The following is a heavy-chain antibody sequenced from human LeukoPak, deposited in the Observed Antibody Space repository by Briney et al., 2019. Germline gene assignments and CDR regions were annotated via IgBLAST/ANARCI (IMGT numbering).Heavy chain of an antibody. D-gene: IGHD2-2*01. J-gene: IGHJ5*02. V-gene: IGHV5-51*01. CDR2: IYPGDSDT. Sequence: GASLQISCKGSGYSFTSYWIGWVRQLPGKGLEWMGIIYPGDSDTRYSPSFQGQVTISADRSISTAYLQWSSLKASDTAMYYCAREGCSSTSCYPWGQGTLVTVSS. CDR1: GYSFTSYW. CDR3: AREGCSSTSCYP.